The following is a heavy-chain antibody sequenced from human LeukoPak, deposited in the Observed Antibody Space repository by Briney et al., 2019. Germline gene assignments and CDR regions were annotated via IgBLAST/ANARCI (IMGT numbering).Heavy chain of an antibody. D-gene: IGHD3-22*01. CDR3: AKRDSSGSYPYYFDY. V-gene: IGHV3-23*01. J-gene: IGHJ4*02. Sequence: GGSLGLSCVASGFTFSSHAMSWVRLAPGKGLEWVSAIGGIDGTTYYADSVKGRFTISRDNSKDTLYLQMNSLRAEDTAVYYCAKRDSSGSYPYYFDYWGQGTLVTVSS. CDR1: GFTFSSHA. CDR2: IGGIDGTT.